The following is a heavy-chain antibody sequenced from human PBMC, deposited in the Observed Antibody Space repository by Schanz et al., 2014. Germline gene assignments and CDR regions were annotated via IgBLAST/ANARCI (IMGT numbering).Heavy chain of an antibody. Sequence: QAQLMESGGGVVQPGRSLRLSCAASGFIFSSYGLHWVRQAPGKGLEWVAVISYDGRNKYYADSVKGRFTISRDNSKNTLYLQMNSLRAEDTAVYYCAREQIMAAAGLVDYWGHGTLVTVSS. CDR1: GFIFSSYG. J-gene: IGHJ4*01. V-gene: IGHV3-30*19. CDR3: AREQIMAAAGLVDY. D-gene: IGHD6-13*01. CDR2: ISYDGRNK.